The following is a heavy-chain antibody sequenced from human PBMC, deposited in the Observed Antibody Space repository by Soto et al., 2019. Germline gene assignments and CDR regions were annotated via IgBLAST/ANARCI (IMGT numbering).Heavy chain of an antibody. J-gene: IGHJ4*02. CDR2: IYYSGST. CDR1: GGSINICGYY. Sequence: PSETLSLTCTLSGGSINICGYYWSWIRQHPGQGLEWIGYIYYSGSTFYNPSLKSRVTISFDTSKNQFSLKLNSVTAAATAVYYYARTGWHFFDYWDQGTMVTVYS. D-gene: IGHD3-3*02. V-gene: IGHV4-31*03. CDR3: ARTGWHFFDY.